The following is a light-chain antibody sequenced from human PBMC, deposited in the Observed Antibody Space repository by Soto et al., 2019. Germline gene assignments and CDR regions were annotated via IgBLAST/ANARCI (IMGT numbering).Light chain of an antibody. J-gene: IGKJ2*01. CDR2: GIS. Sequence: EIVVTQFPATLSLSPGERATLSCRASQNINRYLAWYQQKPGQAPRLIIYGISSRATGVPDRFSGSGSGTDFTLTISRLEPEDFVVYYCQQYITLPHTFGQGTKLEVK. CDR1: QNINRY. CDR3: QQYITLPHT. V-gene: IGKV3-20*01.